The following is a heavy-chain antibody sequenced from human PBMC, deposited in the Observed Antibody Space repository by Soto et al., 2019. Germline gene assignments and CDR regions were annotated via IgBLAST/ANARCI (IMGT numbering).Heavy chain of an antibody. CDR2: IYPGDSDT. D-gene: IGHD1-26*01. CDR3: ARYSGSYWHYLDF. V-gene: IGHV5-51*01. CDR1: GYSFASHW. J-gene: IGHJ4*02. Sequence: GESLKISCQGSGYSFASHWVAWVRQMPEKGLEWIGTIYPGDSDTKYSSAFRGHVTISADTSVSTAYLQWRSLEATDSATYYCARYSGSYWHYLDFWGQGTLVTVSS.